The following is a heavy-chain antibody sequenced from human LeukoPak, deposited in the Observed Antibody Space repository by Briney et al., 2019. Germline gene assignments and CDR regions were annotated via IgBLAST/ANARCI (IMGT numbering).Heavy chain of an antibody. CDR1: GFTFGSYA. V-gene: IGHV3-64D*06. Sequence: GGSLRLSCSASGFTFGSYAMHWVRQAPGKGLEYVSAISSNGGSTYYADSVKGRFTISRDNSKNTLYLQMSSLRAEDTAVYYCVKGSDYYGSGSYYFGWFDPWGQGTLVTVSS. CDR2: ISSNGGST. D-gene: IGHD3-10*01. J-gene: IGHJ5*02. CDR3: VKGSDYYGSGSYYFGWFDP.